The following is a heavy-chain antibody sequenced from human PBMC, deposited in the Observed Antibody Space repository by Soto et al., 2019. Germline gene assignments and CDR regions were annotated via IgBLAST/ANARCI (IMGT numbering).Heavy chain of an antibody. CDR3: ATRTAYCTNGVCYTGLDY. J-gene: IGHJ4*02. CDR2: ISGSGGST. CDR1: GFTFSSYA. V-gene: IGHV3-23*01. D-gene: IGHD2-8*01. Sequence: GGSLRLSCAASGFTFSSYAMSWVRQAPGKGLEWVSAISGSGGSTYYADSVKGRFTISRDNSKNTLYLQMNSLRAEDTAVYYCATRTAYCTNGVCYTGLDYWGQGTLVTVSS.